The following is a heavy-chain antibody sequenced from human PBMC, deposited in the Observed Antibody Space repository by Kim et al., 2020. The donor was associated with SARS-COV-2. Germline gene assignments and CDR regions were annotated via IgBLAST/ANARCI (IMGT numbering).Heavy chain of an antibody. D-gene: IGHD5-12*01. Sequence: GGSLRLSCTTSGFSVTNYGMHWVRQAPGKGLEWVAAIWSDGNSPSYPDSVKGRFTISRDNFQNTVHLQMNSLRAEDTAVYYCARSRDGYNHGLSWGQGTL. CDR2: IWSDGNSP. V-gene: IGHV3-33*01. CDR1: GFSVTNYG. CDR3: ARSRDGYNHGLS. J-gene: IGHJ5*02.